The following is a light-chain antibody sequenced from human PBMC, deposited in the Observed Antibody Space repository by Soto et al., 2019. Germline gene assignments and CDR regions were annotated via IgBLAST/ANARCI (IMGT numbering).Light chain of an antibody. CDR2: DAS. J-gene: IGKJ2*01. CDR3: QQYNSYPYT. CDR1: QSISSW. Sequence: DIQMTQSPSTLSASVGDRVTITCRASQSISSWLAWYQQKPGKAPKLLIYDASSLESGVQSRFSGSGSGTELTLTISCRKTDDFATDYCQQYNSYPYTLGQGNKLEMK. V-gene: IGKV1-5*01.